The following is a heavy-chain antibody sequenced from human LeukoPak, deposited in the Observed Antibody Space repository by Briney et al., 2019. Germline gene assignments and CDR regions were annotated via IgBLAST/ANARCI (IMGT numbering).Heavy chain of an antibody. D-gene: IGHD3-3*01. J-gene: IGHJ4*02. CDR1: GFSLSTSGVG. CDR2: IYWNDDK. V-gene: IGHV2-5*01. CDR3: AHPHYDFWSGYLYYFDY. Sequence: ESGPTQVNPTQTLTLTCTFSGFSLSTSGVGVGWIRQPPGKALEWLALIYWNDDKRYSPSLKSRLTITKDTSKNQVVLTMTNMDPVDTATYYCAHPHYDFWSGYLYYFDYWGQGTLVTVSS.